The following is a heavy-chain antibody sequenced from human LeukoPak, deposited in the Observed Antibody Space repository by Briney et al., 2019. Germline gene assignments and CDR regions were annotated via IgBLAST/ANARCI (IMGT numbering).Heavy chain of an antibody. CDR1: GFTFSSYA. V-gene: IGHV3-23*03. CDR3: ARGLICSGYLDDGMDV. Sequence: GASLRLSCAASGFTFSSYAMSGVREAPGKGLEWVSIFYYGDSTFYADSVKGRVTLPRGNSKDTLYLQMNSLRGEHTAVYYCARGLICSGYLDDGMDVWGQGTTVTASS. D-gene: IGHD3-3*01. J-gene: IGHJ6*02. CDR2: FYYGDST.